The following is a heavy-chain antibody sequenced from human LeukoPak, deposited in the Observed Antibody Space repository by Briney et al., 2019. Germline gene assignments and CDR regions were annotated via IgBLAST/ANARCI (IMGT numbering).Heavy chain of an antibody. Sequence: ASVKVSCKASGYTFTSYDINWVRQATGQGLEWMGWMNPNSGYTGYAQKFQGRVTMTRNTSIGTAYMELSGLGSEDTAVYYCARWAYCSSTSCLYHYYGMDVWGQGTTVTVSS. D-gene: IGHD2-2*01. J-gene: IGHJ6*02. V-gene: IGHV1-8*01. CDR2: MNPNSGYT. CDR1: GYTFTSYD. CDR3: ARWAYCSSTSCLYHYYGMDV.